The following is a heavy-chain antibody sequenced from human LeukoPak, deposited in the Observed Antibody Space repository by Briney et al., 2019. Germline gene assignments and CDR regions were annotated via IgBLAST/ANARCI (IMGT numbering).Heavy chain of an antibody. CDR2: INWNGGST. CDR1: GFTFDDYC. D-gene: IGHD6-13*01. J-gene: IGHJ4*02. V-gene: IGHV3-20*04. Sequence: PGGSLRLSCAAYGFTFDDYCMSWVRQAPGKGLEWVSGINWNGGSTGYADSVKGRFTISRDNAKNSLYLQMNSLRAEDTALYYCARDPPIAAAGTEDYWGQGTLVTVSS. CDR3: ARDPPIAAAGTEDY.